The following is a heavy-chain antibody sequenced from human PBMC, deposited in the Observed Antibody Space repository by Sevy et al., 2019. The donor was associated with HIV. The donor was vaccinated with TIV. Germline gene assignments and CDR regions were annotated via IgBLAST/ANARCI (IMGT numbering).Heavy chain of an antibody. CDR1: GYTLTELS. V-gene: IGHV1-24*01. D-gene: IGHD3-3*01. Sequence: ASVKVSCKVSGYTLTELSMHWVRQAPGKGLEWMGGFDPEDGETIYAQKFQGRVTMTEDTSTDTAYMELSSLRSEDTAVYYCATGGWNYYYMDVWGKGTTVTVSS. CDR3: ATGGWNYYYMDV. J-gene: IGHJ6*03. CDR2: FDPEDGET.